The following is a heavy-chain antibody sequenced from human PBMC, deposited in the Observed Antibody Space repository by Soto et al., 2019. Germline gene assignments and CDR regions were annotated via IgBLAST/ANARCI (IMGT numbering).Heavy chain of an antibody. Sequence: EVQLVESGGGLVQPGGSLRLSCAASGFTFSGYSMFWVRQAPGKGLEYVSAINTNGVNTFYAKSVKGRFTISRDNSKNTMYLQTGSLRAEDMAVYYCARCRVEDSSGWATYFDYWGQGTLVTVSS. D-gene: IGHD6-19*01. CDR2: INTNGVNT. CDR3: ARCRVEDSSGWATYFDY. CDR1: GFTFSGYS. V-gene: IGHV3-64*01. J-gene: IGHJ4*02.